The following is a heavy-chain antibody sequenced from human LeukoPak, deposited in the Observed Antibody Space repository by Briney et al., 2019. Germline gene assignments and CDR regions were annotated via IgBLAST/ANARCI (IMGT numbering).Heavy chain of an antibody. D-gene: IGHD4-17*01. CDR3: ASPGIYGDYEYGMDV. CDR2: ISSSGSTI. J-gene: IGHJ6*02. Sequence: GSLRLSCAASGFTFSDYYMSWIRQAPGRGLEWVSYISSSGSTIYYADSVKGRFTISRDNAKNSLYLQMNSLRAEDTAVYYCASPGIYGDYEYGMDVWGQGTTVTVSS. V-gene: IGHV3-11*01. CDR1: GFTFSDYY.